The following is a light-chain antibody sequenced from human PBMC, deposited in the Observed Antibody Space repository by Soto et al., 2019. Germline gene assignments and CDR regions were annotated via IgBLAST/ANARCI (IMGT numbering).Light chain of an antibody. V-gene: IGKV3-20*01. CDR2: GAS. J-gene: IGKJ1*01. CDR3: QQYGSSPVT. Sequence: EIVLTQSPGTLSLSPGERATLSCRASQSVSSSYLAWYQKKPGQAPRLLIYGASIRANDIPDRFSGSGSGTDFTLTISRLEPEDFAVYYCQQYGSSPVTFGQGTKVEIK. CDR1: QSVSSSY.